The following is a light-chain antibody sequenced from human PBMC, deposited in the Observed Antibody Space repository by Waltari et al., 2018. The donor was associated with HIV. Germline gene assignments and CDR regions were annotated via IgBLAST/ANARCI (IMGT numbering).Light chain of an antibody. J-gene: IGLJ2*01. CDR3: NSYTSSSTYVV. V-gene: IGLV2-14*01. Sequence: QSALTQPASMSGSPGQSITISCTGTSSDVGGYNYVSWYQQHPGKAPKLMIYEVSNRPSGVSNRFSGSKSGNTASLTISGLQAEDEADYYCNSYTSSSTYVVFGGGTKLTVL. CDR2: EVS. CDR1: SSDVGGYNY.